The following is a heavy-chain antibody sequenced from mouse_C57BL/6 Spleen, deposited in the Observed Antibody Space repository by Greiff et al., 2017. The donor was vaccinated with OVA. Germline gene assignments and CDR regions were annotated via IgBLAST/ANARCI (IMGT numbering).Heavy chain of an antibody. J-gene: IGHJ4*01. Sequence: VQLKQSGPVLVKPGASVKMSCKASGYTFTDYYMNWVKQSHGKSLEWIGVINPYNGGTSYNQKFKGKATLTVDKSSSTAYMELNSLTSEDSAVYYCARGDYYGSSVYYAMDYWGQGTSVTVSS. CDR2: INPYNGGT. CDR3: ARGDYYGSSVYYAMDY. V-gene: IGHV1-19*01. D-gene: IGHD1-1*01. CDR1: GYTFTDYY.